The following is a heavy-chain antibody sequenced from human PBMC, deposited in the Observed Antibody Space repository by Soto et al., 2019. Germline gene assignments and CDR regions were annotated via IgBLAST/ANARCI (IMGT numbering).Heavy chain of an antibody. D-gene: IGHD3-16*01. V-gene: IGHV4-34*01. CDR2: IHTSGST. Sequence: QVQLQQWGGGLLKPSETLSLTCGLHRGSFSYFHWSWIRQPPGKGLEWIGEIHTSGSTNYIPSLRSRVPMSIDTSAMQFSLTLNSVTAAETAVYYCARGGGNAASTNDFWGQGALVTVSS. J-gene: IGHJ4*02. CDR3: ARGGGNAASTNDF. CDR1: RGSFSYFH.